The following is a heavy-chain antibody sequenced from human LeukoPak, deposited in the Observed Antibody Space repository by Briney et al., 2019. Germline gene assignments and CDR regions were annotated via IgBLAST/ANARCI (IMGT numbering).Heavy chain of an antibody. V-gene: IGHV5-51*01. J-gene: IGHJ4*02. CDR3: ARLPMVTTQGDY. CDR1: GYRLASHW. CDR2: IYPGDSET. Sequence: GESLKISCKASGYRLASHWIGWVRQMPGKNLEWMGIIYPGDSETRYSPSFLGQVTISADKSISTAFLHWTNLKASDTAMYYCARLPMVTTQGDYWGQGTLVTVSS. D-gene: IGHD4-17*01.